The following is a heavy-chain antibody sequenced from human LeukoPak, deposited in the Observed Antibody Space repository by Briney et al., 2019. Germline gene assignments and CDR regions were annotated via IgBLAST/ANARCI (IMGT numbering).Heavy chain of an antibody. CDR2: VYYTGGT. CDR1: GVSMSSSSYY. CDR3: ARGSGYSSSWYAFGFDP. D-gene: IGHD6-13*01. J-gene: IGHJ5*02. V-gene: IGHV4-39*07. Sequence: SETPSLTCSVSGVSMSSSSYYWGWIRQPPGRGLEWIGSVYYTGGTYYNPSLKSRVTISIDTSKNQCSLKLSSVTAADTAVYYCARGSGYSSSWYAFGFDPWGQGTLVTVSS.